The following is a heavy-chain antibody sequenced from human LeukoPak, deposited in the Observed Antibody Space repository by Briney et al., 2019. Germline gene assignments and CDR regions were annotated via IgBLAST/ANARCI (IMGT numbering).Heavy chain of an antibody. J-gene: IGHJ6*03. CDR1: GFTFSNAW. CDR2: IKSKTDGGTT. Sequence: PGGSLRLSCAASGFTFSNAWMSWVRQAPGKGLEWVGRIKSKTDGGTTDYAAPVKGRFTISRDDSKNTLYLQMNSLKTEDTAVYYCITEVHGITIFGVSYYYYMDVWGKGTTVTVSS. CDR3: ITEVHGITIFGVSYYYYMDV. V-gene: IGHV3-15*01. D-gene: IGHD3-3*01.